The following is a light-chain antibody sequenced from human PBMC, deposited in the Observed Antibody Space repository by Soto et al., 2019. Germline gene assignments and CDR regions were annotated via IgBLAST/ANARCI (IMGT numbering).Light chain of an antibody. CDR1: QSVSSSY. Sequence: EIVLTQSPGTLSLSPGERATLSCRASQSVSSSYLAWYQQKPGQAPRLLIYGASSRATGIPDRFSGSGSGTDFTLTISRLEPEDFAVYYCQQYGSSPPWTLGQATKVDIK. V-gene: IGKV3-20*01. CDR3: QQYGSSPPWT. CDR2: GAS. J-gene: IGKJ1*01.